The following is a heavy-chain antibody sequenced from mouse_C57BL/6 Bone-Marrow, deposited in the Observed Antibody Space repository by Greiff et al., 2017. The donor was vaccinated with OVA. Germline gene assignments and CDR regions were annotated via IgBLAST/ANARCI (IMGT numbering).Heavy chain of an antibody. CDR2: IDPSDSYT. D-gene: IGHD1-1*01. J-gene: IGHJ1*03. CDR1: GYTFTSYW. CDR3: ARGSTTVVDWYFDV. Sequence: VQLQQPGAELVRPGPSVKLSCKASGYTFTSYWMHWVKQRPGQGLEWIGVIDPSDSYTNYNQKFKGKATLTVDTSSSTAYMQLSSLTSEDSAVYYCARGSTTVVDWYFDVWGTGTTVTVSS. V-gene: IGHV1-59*01.